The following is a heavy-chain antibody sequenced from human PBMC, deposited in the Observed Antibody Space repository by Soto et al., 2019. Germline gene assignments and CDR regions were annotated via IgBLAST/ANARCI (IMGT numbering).Heavy chain of an antibody. Sequence: QAQLVQSGAEVRENGASVKVSCKASGYTFSAYNIHWMRQAPGQGLEWMGWIKPISGDTVYAQKFQGRVTMPRESPIRTTHMEVNSLNSEDTSGYYCARGTGSSWFDPWGQGTLVTVST. V-gene: IGHV1-2*02. CDR1: GYTFSAYN. CDR3: ARGTGSSWFDP. CDR2: IKPISGDT. J-gene: IGHJ5*02.